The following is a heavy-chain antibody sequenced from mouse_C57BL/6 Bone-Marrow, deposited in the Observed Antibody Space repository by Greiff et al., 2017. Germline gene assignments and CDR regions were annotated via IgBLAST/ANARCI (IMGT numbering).Heavy chain of an antibody. CDR1: GFNIKNTY. Sequence: VQLQQSVAELVRPGASVKLSCTASGFNIKNTYMHWVKQRPEQGLEWIGRIDPANGNTKYAPKFPGKATITADTSSNTGYLQLSSLTSEDTAIYYCARSIYYYGSSYDWFAYWGQGTLVTVSA. CDR2: IDPANGNT. V-gene: IGHV14-3*01. D-gene: IGHD1-1*01. J-gene: IGHJ3*01. CDR3: ARSIYYYGSSYDWFAY.